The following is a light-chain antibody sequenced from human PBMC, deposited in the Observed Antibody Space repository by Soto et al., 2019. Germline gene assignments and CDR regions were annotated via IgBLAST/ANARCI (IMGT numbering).Light chain of an antibody. Sequence: QSLLTQPPSVSVAPGQMVTISRTGSSSNIGAGYDVHWYQQLPGTAPKLLIYGNSNRPSGVPDRFSGSKSGTSASLAITGLHAEDEADYHCQSYDSSLSGYVFGTGTKVTVL. J-gene: IGLJ1*01. CDR1: SSNIGAGYD. CDR2: GNS. CDR3: QSYDSSLSGYV. V-gene: IGLV1-40*01.